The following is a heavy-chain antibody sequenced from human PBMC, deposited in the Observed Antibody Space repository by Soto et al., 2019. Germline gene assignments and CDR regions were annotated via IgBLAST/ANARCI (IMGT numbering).Heavy chain of an antibody. CDR1: GYTFTSYG. CDR3: ATSRTLGYCSGGSCSDYGDYADY. D-gene: IGHD2-15*01. V-gene: IGHV1-18*04. J-gene: IGHJ4*02. Sequence: GASVKVSCKTSGYTFTSYGISWVRQAPGQGLEWMGWISAYNGNTNYAQKLQGRVTMTTDTSTSTAYMELRSLRSDDTAVYYCATSRTLGYCSGGSCSDYGDYADYRGQGTLVTVSS. CDR2: ISAYNGNT.